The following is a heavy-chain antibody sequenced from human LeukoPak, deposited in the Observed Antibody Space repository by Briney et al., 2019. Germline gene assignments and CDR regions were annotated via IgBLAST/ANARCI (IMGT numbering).Heavy chain of an antibody. CDR2: INNDGDST. V-gene: IGHV3-23*01. J-gene: IGHJ2*01. CDR1: GFTFSSYA. Sequence: GGSLRLSCAASGFTFSSYAMCWVRQAPGKGLEWVSSINNDGDSTYYADSVKGRFTISRDNSKNTLYLQMNSLRAEDTALYYCAKVRDWYFDLWGRGTLVTVSS. CDR3: AKVRDWYFDL.